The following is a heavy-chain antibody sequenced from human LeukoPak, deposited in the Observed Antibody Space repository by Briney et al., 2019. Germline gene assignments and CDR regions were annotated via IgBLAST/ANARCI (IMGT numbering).Heavy chain of an antibody. V-gene: IGHV3-7*01. J-gene: IGHJ4*02. Sequence: GGSPKLSCAASGLTFSSSWRTWVRQTPGKGLEWVANIKEDGSEKYYVDSVKGRFTISRDNAKNSLYLQMNSLRAEDTALYYCATDVGADWGQGTLVTVS. CDR3: ATDVGAD. CDR2: IKEDGSEK. CDR1: GLTFSSSW.